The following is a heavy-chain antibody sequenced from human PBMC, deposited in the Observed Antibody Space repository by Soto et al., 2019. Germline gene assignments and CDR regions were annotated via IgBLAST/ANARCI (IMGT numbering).Heavy chain of an antibody. CDR3: ARNIVGYSYGIDY. Sequence: SSETLSLTCTVSGGSIGSYYWSWIRQPAGKGLEWIGRIYTSGSTNYNPSLKSRVTMSVDTSKNQFSLKLSSVTAADTAVYYCARNIVGYSYGIDYWGQGTLVTVSS. J-gene: IGHJ4*02. V-gene: IGHV4-4*07. CDR2: IYTSGST. CDR1: GGSIGSYY. D-gene: IGHD5-18*01.